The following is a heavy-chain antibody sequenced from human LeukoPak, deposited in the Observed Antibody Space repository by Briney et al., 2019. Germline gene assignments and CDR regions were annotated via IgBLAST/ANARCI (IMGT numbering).Heavy chain of an antibody. CDR1: GYTFPNYG. V-gene: IGHV1-18*01. Sequence: ASVTVSCKASGYTFPNYGISWVRQAPGQGLEWMGWISVYDGNTNYAQKLQGRLTMTTDTYTSTAYMELRSLRSDDTAVYYCARDPQQLVGATGGGFGYWGQGTLVTVSS. CDR2: ISVYDGNT. D-gene: IGHD1-26*01. J-gene: IGHJ4*02. CDR3: ARDPQQLVGATGGGFGY.